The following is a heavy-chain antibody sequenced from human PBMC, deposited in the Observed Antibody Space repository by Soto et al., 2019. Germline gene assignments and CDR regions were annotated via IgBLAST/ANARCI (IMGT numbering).Heavy chain of an antibody. CDR2: IWYDGSNK. CDR1: GFTFSSYG. V-gene: IGHV3-33*01. CDR3: AREGYGGNSGFDY. Sequence: QVHLVESGGGVVQPGRSLRLSCAASGFTFSSYGMHWVRQAPGKGLEWVAVIWYDGSNKYYADSVKGRFTISRDNSKNTLYLQMNSLRAEDTAVYYCAREGYGGNSGFDYWGQGTLVNVSS. D-gene: IGHD4-17*01. J-gene: IGHJ4*02.